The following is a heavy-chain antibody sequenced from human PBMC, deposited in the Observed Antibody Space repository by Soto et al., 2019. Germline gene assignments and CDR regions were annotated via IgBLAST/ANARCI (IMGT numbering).Heavy chain of an antibody. CDR2: IFYAGTT. CDR1: GGSIIGFY. Sequence: PSETLSLTCTVSGGSIIGFYWSWMRQPPGKGLEWIGYIFYAGTTLYTPSLKSRVTISVDTSKNQFSLKLSSVTAADTAVYYCARHGRIAKMQKGMGLWGQGTMVTFSS. CDR3: ARHGRIAKMQKGMGL. J-gene: IGHJ6*02. V-gene: IGHV4-59*01.